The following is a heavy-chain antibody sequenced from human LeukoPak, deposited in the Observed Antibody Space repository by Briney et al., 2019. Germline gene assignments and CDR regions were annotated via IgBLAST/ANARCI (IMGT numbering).Heavy chain of an antibody. V-gene: IGHV3-21*04. Sequence: PGGSLRLSCAASGFTFSSYSMNWVRQAPGKGLEWVSSISSSSSYIYYADSVKGRFTISRDNSKNTLYLQMNSLRAEDTAVYYCAREEGEVDYWGQGTLVTVSS. D-gene: IGHD3-16*01. J-gene: IGHJ4*02. CDR1: GFTFSSYS. CDR2: ISSSSSYI. CDR3: AREEGEVDY.